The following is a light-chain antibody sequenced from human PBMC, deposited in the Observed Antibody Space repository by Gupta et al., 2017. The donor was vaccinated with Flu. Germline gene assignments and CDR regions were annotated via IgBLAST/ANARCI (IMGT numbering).Light chain of an antibody. CDR2: ASS. V-gene: IGKV1-39*01. CDR1: RDIEDY. J-gene: IGKJ2*04. Sequence: DILVTQSPSSLSASVGDRVSITCRAARDIEDYLNWYQQRPGEPPRLLIYASSNLQSGVPSRFSGSGSGTDFTLTISKLQPDDFATYYCQQSYSTPSCSFGQGT. CDR3: QQSYSTPSCS.